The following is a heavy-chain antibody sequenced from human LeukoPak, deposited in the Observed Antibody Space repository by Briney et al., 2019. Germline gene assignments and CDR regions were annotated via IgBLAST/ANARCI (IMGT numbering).Heavy chain of an antibody. CDR1: GFTFDDYA. D-gene: IGHD2-8*01. CDR3: ARNGY. CDR2: ISSSSYI. V-gene: IGHV3-69-1*01. J-gene: IGHJ4*02. Sequence: SGGSLRLSCAASGFTFDDYAMHWVRQAPGKGLEWVSSISSSSYIYYADSVKGRFTISRDNAKNSLYLQMNSLRAEDTVVYYCARNGYWGQGTLVTVSS.